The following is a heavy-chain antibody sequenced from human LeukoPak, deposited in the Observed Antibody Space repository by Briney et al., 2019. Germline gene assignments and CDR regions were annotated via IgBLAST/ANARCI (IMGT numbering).Heavy chain of an antibody. J-gene: IGHJ3*02. CDR2: IIPIFATA. D-gene: IGHD3-10*01. Sequence: GASVKVPCKASGGTFSNYVINWVRQAPGQGLEWMGGIIPIFATADYAQKFQGRVTITADESTSTAYMELSSLRSEDTAVYYCAVGVRGSGSYQIWGHAFDIWGQGTMVTVSS. CDR3: AVGVRGSGSYQIWGHAFDI. V-gene: IGHV1-69*13. CDR1: GGTFSNYV.